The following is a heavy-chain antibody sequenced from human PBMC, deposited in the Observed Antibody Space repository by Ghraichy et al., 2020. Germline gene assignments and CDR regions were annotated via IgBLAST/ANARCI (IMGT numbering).Heavy chain of an antibody. D-gene: IGHD1-7*01. CDR3: AKTSLWVELPSAPKNWFDP. V-gene: IGHV4-39*07. Sequence: SETLSLTCTVSGGSISSSSYYWGWIRQPPGKGLEWIGSIYYSGSTYYNPSLKSRVTISVDTSKNQFSLKLSSVTAADTAVYYCAKTSLWVELPSAPKNWFDPWGQGTLVTVSS. CDR2: IYYSGST. J-gene: IGHJ5*02. CDR1: GGSISSSSYY.